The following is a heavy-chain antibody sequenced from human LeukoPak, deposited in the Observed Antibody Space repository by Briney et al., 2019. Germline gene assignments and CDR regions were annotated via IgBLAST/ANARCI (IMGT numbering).Heavy chain of an antibody. V-gene: IGHV3-21*01. CDR1: GFTFSSYS. CDR3: ARGLMVYATYDY. D-gene: IGHD2-8*01. CDR2: ISSSSSYI. J-gene: IGHJ4*02. Sequence: GGSLRLSCAASGFTFSSYSMNWVRQAPGKGLEWVSSISSSSSYIYYADSVKGRFTISRHNAKNSLYLQMNSLRAEDTAVYYCARGLMVYATYDYWGQGTLVTVSS.